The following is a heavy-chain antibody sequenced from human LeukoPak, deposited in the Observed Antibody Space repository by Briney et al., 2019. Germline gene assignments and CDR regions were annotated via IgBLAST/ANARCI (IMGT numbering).Heavy chain of an antibody. CDR1: GGSISLSF. D-gene: IGHD6-19*01. CDR3: ARDAGSGWYYFDS. J-gene: IGHJ4*02. V-gene: IGHV4-4*07. CDR2: LYPSGRT. Sequence: PSETLSLTCTVSGGSISLSFWSWLRQPAGKGLEWVGRLYPSGRTENNPSLKSRVSISLDAPKSQFSLRLTSVTAADTAVYVCARDAGSGWYYFDSWGQGTRVTVSS.